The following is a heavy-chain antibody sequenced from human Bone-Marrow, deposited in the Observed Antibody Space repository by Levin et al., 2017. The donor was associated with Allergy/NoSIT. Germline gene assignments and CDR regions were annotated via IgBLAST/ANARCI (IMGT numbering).Heavy chain of an antibody. D-gene: IGHD3-3*01. V-gene: IGHV3-11*06. J-gene: IGHJ4*02. Sequence: PGGSLRLSCTASGFTFGDYYMNWIRQAPGKGLELISYISISGSFANYADSARGRFTISRDNAKESVYLQMDSLRADDTAVYYCARGSLAVPAFVDFWGQGTLVIVSS. CDR1: GFTFGDYY. CDR2: ISISGSFA. CDR3: ARGSLAVPAFVDF.